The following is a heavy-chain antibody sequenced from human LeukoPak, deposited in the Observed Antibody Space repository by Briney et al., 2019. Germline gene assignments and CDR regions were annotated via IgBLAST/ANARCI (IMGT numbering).Heavy chain of an antibody. Sequence: GSLRLSCVASGLTVSNHWMGWVRQAPGKGLEWVANIREERGQEYYVDSVKGRFTISKNSAKNSLYLQMNTLRVEDTAMYYCASLDTAKQPLANHWGQGTLVTVSS. CDR3: ASLDTAKQPLANH. CDR1: GLTVSNHW. J-gene: IGHJ5*02. CDR2: IREERGQE. D-gene: IGHD5-18*01. V-gene: IGHV3-7*03.